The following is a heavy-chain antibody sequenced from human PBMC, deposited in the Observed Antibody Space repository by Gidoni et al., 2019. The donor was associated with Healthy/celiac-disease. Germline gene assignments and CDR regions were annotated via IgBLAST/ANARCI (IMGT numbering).Heavy chain of an antibody. J-gene: IGHJ4*02. V-gene: IGHV4-31*03. CDR3: ARSYGDYLFDY. Sequence: QVQLQESGPGLVKPSQTLSLTCTFSRGSISSGGYYWSWIRQQPGKGLEWIGYIYYSGSNYYKPSLKSRVTISVDTYKNQFSLKLSSVTAADTAVYYCARSYGDYLFDYWGQGTLVTVSS. CDR2: IYYSGSN. D-gene: IGHD4-17*01. CDR1: RGSISSGGYY.